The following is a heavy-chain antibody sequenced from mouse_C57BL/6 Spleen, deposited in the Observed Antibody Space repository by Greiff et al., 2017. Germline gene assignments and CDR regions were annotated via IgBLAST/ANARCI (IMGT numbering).Heavy chain of an antibody. CDR2: INPNNGGT. D-gene: IGHD2-3*01. CDR3: ARSGLLLFDY. J-gene: IGHJ2*01. V-gene: IGHV1-26*01. Sequence: LVKPGASVKISCKASGYTFTDYYMNWVKQSHGKSLEWIGDINPNNGGTSYNQKFKGKATLTVDKSSSTAYMELRSLTSEDSAVYYCARSGLLLFDYWGQGTTLTVSS. CDR1: GYTFTDYY.